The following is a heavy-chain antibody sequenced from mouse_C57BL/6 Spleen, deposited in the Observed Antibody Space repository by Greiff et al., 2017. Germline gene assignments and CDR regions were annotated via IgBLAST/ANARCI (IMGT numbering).Heavy chain of an antibody. CDR3: ARRLYYDYDDYAMDY. CDR2: INPNNGGT. V-gene: IGHV1-18*01. J-gene: IGHJ4*01. Sequence: VQLQQSGPELVKPGASVKLPCKASGYTFTDYNMDWVKQSPGKSLEWIGDINPNNGGTIYNQKFKGQATVTVDKSSSTAYMELRSLTSEDTAVYYCARRLYYDYDDYAMDYWGQGTSVTVSS. D-gene: IGHD2-4*01. CDR1: GYTFTDYN.